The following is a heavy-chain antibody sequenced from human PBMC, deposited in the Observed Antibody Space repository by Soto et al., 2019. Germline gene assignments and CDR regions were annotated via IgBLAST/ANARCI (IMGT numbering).Heavy chain of an antibody. J-gene: IGHJ4*02. CDR1: GGSSSSGGYD. CDR2: VYYRGST. CDR3: ARVLHCTAMPQNFDY. V-gene: IGHV4-31*03. Sequence: QVQLQESGPGLVKPSQTLSLTCTVSGGSSSSGGYDWSWSRQHPGKGMEWIGYVYYRGSTYYSPSLMSRVTISVDTSKSQCSLKLSSVTAADTAVYYCARVLHCTAMPQNFDYWGQGTLVTVSS. D-gene: IGHD5-18*01.